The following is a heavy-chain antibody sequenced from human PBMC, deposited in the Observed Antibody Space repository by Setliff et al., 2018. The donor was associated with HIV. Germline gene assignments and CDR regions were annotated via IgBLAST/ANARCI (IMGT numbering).Heavy chain of an antibody. D-gene: IGHD3-10*01. J-gene: IGHJ4*02. V-gene: IGHV3-15*01. Sequence: GGSLRLSCAASGFTFKYAWISWVRQAPGKGLEWVGRIRSETDGGTTDYAAPVKGRFTISRDDSKNTLYLQMNSLKTEDAAVYYCTTDFRWFGELLVNWGQGTLVTVSS. CDR3: TTDFRWFGELLVN. CDR2: IRSETDGGTT. CDR1: GFTFKYAW.